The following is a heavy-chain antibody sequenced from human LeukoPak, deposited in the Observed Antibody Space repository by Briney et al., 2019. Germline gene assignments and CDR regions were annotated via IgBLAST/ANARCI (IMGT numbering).Heavy chain of an antibody. D-gene: IGHD5-12*01. J-gene: IGHJ4*02. V-gene: IGHV4-30-4*01. Sequence: SETLSLTCTVSGGSISSGNYYWNWIRQPPGKGLEWIGYIYYSGSNYYNPSLKNRVTISVDTSKNQFSLRLSSMTAADTAVYYCAREDTGYVDWGQGTLVTVSS. CDR3: AREDTGYVD. CDR2: IYYSGSN. CDR1: GGSISSGNYY.